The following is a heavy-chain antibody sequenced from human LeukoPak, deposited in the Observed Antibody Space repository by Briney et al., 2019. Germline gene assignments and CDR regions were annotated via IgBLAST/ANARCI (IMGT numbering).Heavy chain of an antibody. V-gene: IGHV3-49*04. J-gene: IGHJ6*03. CDR1: GFTFGDYA. D-gene: IGHD3-16*01. CDR2: IRRKAYGGTT. CDR3: TRDYDYVWAGGYYYYYYYMDV. Sequence: GGSLRLSCTASGFTFGDYAMSWVRQAPGKGLEWVGFIRRKAYGGTTEYAASVKGRFTISRDDSKSIAYLQMNSLKTEDTAVYYCTRDYDYVWAGGYYYYYYYMDVWGKGTTVTISS.